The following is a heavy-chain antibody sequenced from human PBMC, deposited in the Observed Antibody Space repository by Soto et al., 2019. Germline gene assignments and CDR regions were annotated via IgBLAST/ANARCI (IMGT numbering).Heavy chain of an antibody. D-gene: IGHD6-13*01. CDR1: GFTFSTYG. CDR3: AKEYGSTWIDH. CDR2: MSYDGTKE. J-gene: IGHJ4*02. V-gene: IGHV3-30*18. Sequence: QVELVESGGGVVQPGRSLRLSRAASGFTFSTYGMHWVRQAPGKGLEWVAAMSYDGTKEYYVDSVKGRFTISRDNSRNTLFLQLNSLRAEDTAVYYCAKEYGSTWIDHWGQGTLVTVSS.